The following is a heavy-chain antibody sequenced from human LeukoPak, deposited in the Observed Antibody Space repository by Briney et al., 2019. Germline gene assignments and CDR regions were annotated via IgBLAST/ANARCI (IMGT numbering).Heavy chain of an antibody. D-gene: IGHD2-2*01. J-gene: IGHJ4*02. V-gene: IGHV5-51*01. CDR1: GYSFTSYW. CDR3: ARLGPQYCSSTSCYGLDY. CDR2: IYPGDSDT. Sequence: GESLKISCKGSGYSFTSYWIGWVRQMPGKGLEWMVIIYPGDSDTRYSPSFQGQVTISADKSISTAYLQWSSLKASDTAMYYCARLGPQYCSSTSCYGLDYWGQGTLVTVSS.